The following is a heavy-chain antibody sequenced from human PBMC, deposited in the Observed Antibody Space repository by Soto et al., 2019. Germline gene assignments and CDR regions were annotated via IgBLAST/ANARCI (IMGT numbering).Heavy chain of an antibody. V-gene: IGHV1-18*01. J-gene: IGHJ6*02. CDR2: ISAYDGNT. CDR3: ARGGYYDSSGSRNYYYYGMNV. CDR1: GYTFTSYG. D-gene: IGHD3-22*01. Sequence: QVQLVQSGAEVKKPGASVKVSCKASGYTFTSYGISWVRQAPGQGLEWLGWISAYDGNTNYAQRLHGRVFMTTDTSTRASYMELRSPRSDDTAVYYCARGGYYDSSGSRNYYYYGMNVWGQGTTVTVSS.